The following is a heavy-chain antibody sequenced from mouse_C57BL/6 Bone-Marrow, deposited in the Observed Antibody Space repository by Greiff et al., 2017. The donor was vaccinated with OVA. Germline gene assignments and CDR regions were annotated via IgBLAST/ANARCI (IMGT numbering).Heavy chain of an antibody. CDR2: INPGSGGT. CDR3: ARSGRQLRPFAY. Sequence: QVQLKESGAELVRPGTSVKVSCKASGYAFTNYLIEWVKQRPGQGLEWIGVINPGSGGTNYNEKFKGKATLTADKSSSTAYMQLSSLTSEDSAVYFCARSGRQLRPFAYWGQGTLVTVSA. J-gene: IGHJ3*01. D-gene: IGHD3-2*02. V-gene: IGHV1-54*01. CDR1: GYAFTNYL.